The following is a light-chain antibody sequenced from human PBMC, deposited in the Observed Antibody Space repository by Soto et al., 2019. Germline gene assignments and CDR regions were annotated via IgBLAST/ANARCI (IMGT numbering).Light chain of an antibody. CDR3: SSYTSATTYV. Sequence: QSALTQPASVSGSPGQSITISCTGTSSDVGAYNYDSWYQQYPGEAPKVIIYDVSHRPAGVSNRFSGSKSGNTASLTISGLQNQDDADYYCSSYTSATTYVFGTGTKVTVL. V-gene: IGLV2-14*01. J-gene: IGLJ1*01. CDR1: SSDVGAYNY. CDR2: DVS.